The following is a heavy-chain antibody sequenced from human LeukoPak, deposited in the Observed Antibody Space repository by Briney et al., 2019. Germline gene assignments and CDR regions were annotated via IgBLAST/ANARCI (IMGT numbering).Heavy chain of an antibody. J-gene: IGHJ4*02. Sequence: GGSLRLSCAASGFTVSSNYMSWVRQAPGKGLEWVSVIYSGGSTYYADSVKGRFIISRDNSKNTLYLQMNSLRAEDTAVYYCARDAYQTYYYGSGSYRWGQGTLVTVSS. V-gene: IGHV3-66*01. CDR1: GFTVSSNY. CDR2: IYSGGST. CDR3: ARDAYQTYYYGSGSYR. D-gene: IGHD3-10*01.